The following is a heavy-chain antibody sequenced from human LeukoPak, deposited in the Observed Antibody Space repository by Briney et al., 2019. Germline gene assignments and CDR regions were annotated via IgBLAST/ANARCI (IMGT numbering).Heavy chain of an antibody. CDR2: ISVDGESA. D-gene: IGHD6-19*01. V-gene: IGHV3-23*01. Sequence: GGSLRLSCTVSGFSVSTSGMSWVRQAQGKGLQTISAISVDGESAYYADSVKGRLTISRDNSKNTLYLQMNSLRVEDTAVYYCAQGYSSGWYPHWGQGSLVSVSS. J-gene: IGHJ4*02. CDR1: GFSVSTSG. CDR3: AQGYSSGWYPH.